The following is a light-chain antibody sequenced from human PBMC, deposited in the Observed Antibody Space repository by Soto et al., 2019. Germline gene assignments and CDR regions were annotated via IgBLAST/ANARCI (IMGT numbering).Light chain of an antibody. J-gene: IGKJ1*01. CDR2: GAS. Sequence: EIVLTQSPGTLSLSPGERATLSCRASQSVINSYLAWYQHKPGQAPRLLIYGASSRATGIPDRFSGSGSGTDFTLTISRLEPEDFAVYYCQPYGISPWTFGQGTKVEIK. CDR1: QSVINSY. V-gene: IGKV3-20*01. CDR3: QPYGISPWT.